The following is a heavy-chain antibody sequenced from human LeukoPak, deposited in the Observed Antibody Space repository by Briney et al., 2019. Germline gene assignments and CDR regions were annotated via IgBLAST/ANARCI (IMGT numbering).Heavy chain of an antibody. CDR2: IKQDGSQR. CDR3: ARRGGSSSRRSPIDY. Sequence: GGSLRLSCTASGFTFSDYWMTWARQAPGKGPEWVANIKQDGSQRYYEDSVRGRFTISRDNAKNSLFLQMNGLRAEDTAVYYCARRGGSSSRRSPIDYWGQGTLVTVSS. CDR1: GFTFSDYW. V-gene: IGHV3-7*01. J-gene: IGHJ4*02. D-gene: IGHD6-6*01.